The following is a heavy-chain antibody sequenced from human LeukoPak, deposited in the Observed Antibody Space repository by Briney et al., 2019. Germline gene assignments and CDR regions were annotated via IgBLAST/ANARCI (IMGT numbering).Heavy chain of an antibody. CDR2: IDDSGST. CDR3: ARDLHYGSGSFDPFYYYGMDV. V-gene: IGHV4-59*01. D-gene: IGHD3-10*01. CDR1: GGSISVYH. Sequence: SETLSLTCTVSGGSISVYHWSWIRQPPGKGLEWIGYIDDSGSTNYNPSLKSRVTISIDPSRNQFSRNLDSVTAADTAVYYCARDLHYGSGSFDPFYYYGMDVWGQGTTVTVSS. J-gene: IGHJ6*02.